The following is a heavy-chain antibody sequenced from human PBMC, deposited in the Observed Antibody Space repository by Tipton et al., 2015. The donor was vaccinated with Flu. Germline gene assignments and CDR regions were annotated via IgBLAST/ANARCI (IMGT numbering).Heavy chain of an antibody. V-gene: IGHV3-20*04. J-gene: IGHJ4*02. Sequence: SLRLSCATSGITLSTFAMSWVRQAPGKGLEWVSVVSGSGDNTDYADSVRGRFTISRDNAKNSLYLQMNSLRPEETALYYCARDRIVVGTSGPAHDYWGQGTLVIVSS. CDR1: GITLSTFA. CDR3: ARDRIVVGTSGPAHDY. D-gene: IGHD2-21*02. CDR2: VSGSGDNT.